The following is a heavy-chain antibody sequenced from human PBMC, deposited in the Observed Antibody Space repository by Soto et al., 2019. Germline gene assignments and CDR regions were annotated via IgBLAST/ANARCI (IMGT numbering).Heavy chain of an antibody. CDR3: AHIEIPYGGVGGNDAFDV. D-gene: IGHD3-16*01. V-gene: IGHV2-5*02. CDR1: GFSLSTSGVG. CDR2: IFWDDDK. J-gene: IGHJ3*01. Sequence: QITLMESGPTLVKPTQTLTLTCTFSGFSLSTSGVGVGWIRQPPGKALEWLALIFWDDDKRYSPSLKNRLTTTKDTSRHKVVLAMSNMDPVDTATYYCAHIEIPYGGVGGNDAFDVWGQGTMVTVSS.